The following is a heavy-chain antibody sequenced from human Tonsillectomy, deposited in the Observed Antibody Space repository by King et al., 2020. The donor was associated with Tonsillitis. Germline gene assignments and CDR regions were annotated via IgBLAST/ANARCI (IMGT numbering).Heavy chain of an antibody. CDR3: ASRWGLGAFDI. J-gene: IGHJ3*02. V-gene: IGHV4-34*01. D-gene: IGHD2-21*01. CDR2: INHSGNI. CDR1: GASFSAYY. Sequence: VQLQQWGAGLLKPSETLSLTCAVYGASFSAYYWSWIRQPPGKGLEWIGEINHSGNINYNPSLKSRVTISVDTSKNQFSLKLSSVTAADTALYYCASRWGLGAFDIWGQGTMVTVSS.